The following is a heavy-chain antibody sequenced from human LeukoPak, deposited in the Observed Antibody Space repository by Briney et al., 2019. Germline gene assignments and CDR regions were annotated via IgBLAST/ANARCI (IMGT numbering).Heavy chain of an antibody. D-gene: IGHD3-10*01. CDR3: AKSNGYGLVDI. Sequence: PSETLSLTCAVYGGSFSGYYWSWIRQPPGKGLEWIGEINHSGNTNYNPSLKSRVTILVDTSKNQFSLKLNSVTAADTAVYYCAKSNGYGLVDIWGQGTMVTVSS. CDR2: INHSGNT. J-gene: IGHJ3*02. CDR1: GGSFSGYY. V-gene: IGHV4-34*01.